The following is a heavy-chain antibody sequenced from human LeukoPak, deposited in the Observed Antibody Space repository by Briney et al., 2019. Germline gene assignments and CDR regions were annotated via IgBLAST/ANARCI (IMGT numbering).Heavy chain of an antibody. CDR3: ARVPLTVAYSSNWPGGSSFDY. CDR2: INPSGGST. CDR1: GYTFTTYY. J-gene: IGHJ4*02. Sequence: EASVKVSCKASGYTFTTYYMHWVRQAPGQGLEWMGIINPSGGSTSYAQKFQGRVIMTRDTSTSTVYMELSSLGSEDTAVYYCARVPLTVAYSSNWPGGSSFDYWGQGTLVTVSS. V-gene: IGHV1-46*01. D-gene: IGHD6-13*01.